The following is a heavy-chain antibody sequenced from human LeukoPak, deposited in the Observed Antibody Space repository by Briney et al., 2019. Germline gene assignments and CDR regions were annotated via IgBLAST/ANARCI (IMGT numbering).Heavy chain of an antibody. Sequence: PSETLSLTCAVYGGSFSGYYWSWIRQPPGKGLEWIGEINHSGSTNYNPSLKSRVTISVDTSKNQFSLKLSSVTAADTAMYYCARRQIVVPAAMSGSWFDPWGQGTLVTVSS. CDR2: INHSGST. D-gene: IGHD2-2*01. V-gene: IGHV4-34*01. CDR1: GGSFSGYY. J-gene: IGHJ5*02. CDR3: ARRQIVVPAAMSGSWFDP.